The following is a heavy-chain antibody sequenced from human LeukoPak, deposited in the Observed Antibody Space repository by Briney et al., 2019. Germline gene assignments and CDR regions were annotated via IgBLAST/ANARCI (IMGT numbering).Heavy chain of an antibody. CDR2: IHPDGSDT. CDR1: GYSFTSYW. J-gene: IGHJ6*02. CDR3: ARQYGEAPYYYHGMDV. V-gene: IGHV5-51*01. D-gene: IGHD4-17*01. Sequence: GESLKISCKGSGYSFTSYWIGWVRQMPGKGLEWMGIIHPDGSDTRYSPAFHGQVTISADRSIRTAYQQWSSLKASDTAMYYCARQYGEAPYYYHGMDVWGQGTTVTVSS.